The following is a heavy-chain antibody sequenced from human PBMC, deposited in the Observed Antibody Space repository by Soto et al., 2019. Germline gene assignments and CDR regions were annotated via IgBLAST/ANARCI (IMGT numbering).Heavy chain of an antibody. CDR2: ISYDGSNK. V-gene: IGHV3-30*18. Sequence: QVHLVESGVGVVQPGRSLRLSCAASGFNFSSYGMHGVRQSPGKGLELVAVISYDGSNKYYADSVKGRFTISRDKSKNTLYPHTNTPRYVDTGVDYWAKTSGDPVFYYCGQGPLVTVSS. CDR1: GFNFSSYG. CDR3: AKTSGDPVFYY. D-gene: IGHD2-21*02. J-gene: IGHJ4*02.